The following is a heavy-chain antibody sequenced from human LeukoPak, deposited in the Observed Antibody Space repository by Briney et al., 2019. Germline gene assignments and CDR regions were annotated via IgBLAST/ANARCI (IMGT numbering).Heavy chain of an antibody. Sequence: GSLRLSCAVSGLTFSSYAMSWIRQPPGKGLEWIGRISPSGSTNYNPSLKSRVTVSLDSSKNQFSLNLRSVTAADTAVYYCARVASSVEDVWGQGTTVTVSS. CDR3: ARVASSVEDV. V-gene: IGHV4-4*07. J-gene: IGHJ6*02. D-gene: IGHD3-22*01. CDR2: ISPSGST. CDR1: GLTFSSYA.